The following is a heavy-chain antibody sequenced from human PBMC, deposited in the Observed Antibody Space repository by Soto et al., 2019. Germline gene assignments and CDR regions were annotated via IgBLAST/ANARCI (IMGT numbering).Heavy chain of an antibody. CDR1: GFTLSSYT. Sequence: QVQLVESGGGVVQPGRSLRLSCAASGFTLSSYTMYWVRQAPDKGLECVATTSSDGSDKYYADSVKGRFTISRDNSKNVLFRQMNSLRAEDTAVYCCARERILAVAAAGYWGKGDLVTVST. J-gene: IGHJ4*02. CDR3: ARERILAVAAAGY. CDR2: TSSDGSDK. V-gene: IGHV3-30-3*01. D-gene: IGHD6-19*01.